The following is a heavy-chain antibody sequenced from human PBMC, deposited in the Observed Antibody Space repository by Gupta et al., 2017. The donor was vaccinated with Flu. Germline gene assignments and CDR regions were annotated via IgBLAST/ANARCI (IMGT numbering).Heavy chain of an antibody. CDR1: GYRFTSFW. V-gene: IGHV5-51*03. J-gene: IGHJ5*02. D-gene: IGHD6-13*01. Sequence: DVQLVQSGAEVKKPGESLRISCKGYGYRFTSFWIAWARQNPGKGLEYIGIISPDDSDTRYSPSFQGQVTISADTSINTASLQWSSLKASDTAVYYCATSSSWSGPPSNGFDPWGPGTQVTVSS. CDR2: ISPDDSDT. CDR3: ATSSSWSGPPSNGFDP.